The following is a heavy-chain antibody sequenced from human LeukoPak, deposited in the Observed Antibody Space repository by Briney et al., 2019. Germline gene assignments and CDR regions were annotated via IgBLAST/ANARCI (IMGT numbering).Heavy chain of an antibody. Sequence: GSLRLSCAASGFTFSSYEMNWVRQAPGKGLEWVSYISSSGSTIYYADSVKGRFTISRDNAKNSLYLQMNSLRAEDTAVYYCARGSSFGELSHWGQGTLVTVSS. J-gene: IGHJ4*02. CDR1: GFTFSSYE. D-gene: IGHD3-10*01. CDR2: ISSSGSTI. CDR3: ARGSSFGELSH. V-gene: IGHV3-48*03.